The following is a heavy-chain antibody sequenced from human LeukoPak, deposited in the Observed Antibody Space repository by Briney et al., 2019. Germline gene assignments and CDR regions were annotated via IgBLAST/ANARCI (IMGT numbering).Heavy chain of an antibody. Sequence: ASVKVSCKASGYTFTGYYMHWVRQAPGQGLEWMGWINPNSGGTNYAQKFQGRVTMTRDTSISTAYMELSRLRSDDTAVYYCARDETPGRLWWFGNYWGQGTLVTVSS. CDR1: GYTFTGYY. CDR3: ARDETPGRLWWFGNY. J-gene: IGHJ4*02. CDR2: INPNSGGT. D-gene: IGHD2-21*01. V-gene: IGHV1-2*02.